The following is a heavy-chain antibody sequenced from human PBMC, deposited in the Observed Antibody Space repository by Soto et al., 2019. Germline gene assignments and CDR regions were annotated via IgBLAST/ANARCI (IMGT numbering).Heavy chain of an antibody. V-gene: IGHV1-69*06. CDR3: AQDTATGSAVRDWFDP. CDR2: IIPIFGTA. J-gene: IGHJ5*02. CDR1: GGTFSSYA. D-gene: IGHD3-10*01. Sequence: QVQLMQSGAEVNTPGSSVKASCKASGGTFSSYAISLLRQAPGQGLEWMGGIIPIFGTANYAQNFQGRVTITAEKSTSTAYKELSSLRSEDPDVYCCAQDTATGSAVRDWFDPCGQGTLVTVSS.